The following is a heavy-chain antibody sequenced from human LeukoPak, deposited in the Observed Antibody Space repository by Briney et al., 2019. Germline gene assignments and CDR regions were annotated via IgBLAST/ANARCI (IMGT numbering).Heavy chain of an antibody. CDR2: ISFDERNR. V-gene: IGHV3-33*08. CDR1: GFTFTTYG. J-gene: IGHJ4*02. CDR3: ARGPSGYHNT. D-gene: IGHD5-12*01. Sequence: GGSLRLSCAASGFTFTTYGMHWVRQAPGKGLEWVAVISFDERNRYYTDSVKGRFTISRDNSKNTLYLQMNSLRAEDTAVYYCARGPSGYHNTGGQGTLVTVSS.